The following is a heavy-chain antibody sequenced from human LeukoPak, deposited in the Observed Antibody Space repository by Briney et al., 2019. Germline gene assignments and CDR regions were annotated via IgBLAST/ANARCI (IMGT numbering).Heavy chain of an antibody. CDR1: GYTFTSYG. CDR3: AREGVDY. V-gene: IGHV1-2*02. D-gene: IGHD3-16*01. J-gene: IGHJ4*02. Sequence: ASVKVSCKASGYTFTSYGISWVRQAPGQGLEWMGWINPNSGGTNYAQKFQGRVTVTRDTSISTAYMELSRLRSDDTAVYYCAREGVDYWGQGTLVTVSS. CDR2: INPNSGGT.